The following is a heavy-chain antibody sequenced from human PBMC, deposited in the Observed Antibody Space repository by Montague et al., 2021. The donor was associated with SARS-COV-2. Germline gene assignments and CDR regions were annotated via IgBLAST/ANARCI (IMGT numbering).Heavy chain of an antibody. CDR1: GFTFSSYA. CDR2: ICDNGGNT. V-gene: IGHV3-23*01. Sequence: SLRLSCAASGFTFSSYAMHWFRQAPGKGLEWVAAICDNGGNTYYADSVKGRFTISRDNSKNTLYLQMNSLRAEDTAVYYCAKAIWDVPPSGLDDWGQGTTVTVSS. J-gene: IGHJ6*02. CDR3: AKAIWDVPPSGLDD. D-gene: IGHD2-2*01.